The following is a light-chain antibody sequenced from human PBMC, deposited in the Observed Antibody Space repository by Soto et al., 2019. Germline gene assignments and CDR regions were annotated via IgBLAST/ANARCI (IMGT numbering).Light chain of an antibody. Sequence: RVLTQSSASLSVSQGERATLSCGASQRVSSSYLAWYQQKPGQAPRLLIYGASSRATGIPDRFSGSGSGTEFTLTISRLQPEDFAVYYCQQYGSSLPITFGEGTRL. V-gene: IGKV3-20*01. CDR2: GAS. CDR1: QRVSSSY. J-gene: IGKJ5*01. CDR3: QQYGSSLPIT.